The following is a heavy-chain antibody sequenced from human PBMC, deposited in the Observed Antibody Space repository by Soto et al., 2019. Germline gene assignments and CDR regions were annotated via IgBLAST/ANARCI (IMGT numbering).Heavy chain of an antibody. CDR3: ASLPGYTAATHYFDS. CDR2: ISPGDSDA. J-gene: IGHJ4*02. V-gene: IGHV5-51*01. CDR1: AYSFTTYW. D-gene: IGHD5-12*01. Sequence: EVQLVQSGAEVKKPGESLKISCKGSAYSFTTYWIAWVRQMPGKGLEWMGGISPGDSDARYSPSFQGHVTISVDKSISTAYLQWSSLEASDTAIYYCASLPGYTAATHYFDSWGQGTLVAVSP.